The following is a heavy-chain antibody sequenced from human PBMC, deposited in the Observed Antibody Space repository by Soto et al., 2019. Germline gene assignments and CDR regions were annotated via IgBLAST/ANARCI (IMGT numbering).Heavy chain of an antibody. CDR3: ARGPATAPDAY. CDR2: INPSGGTT. D-gene: IGHD2-2*01. J-gene: IGHJ4*02. Sequence: QVQLAQSGTEVKKPGASVKVSCKTSGYIFTSYYIHWVRQAPGQGLEWMGIINPSGGTTTYAQKFQGRVTKTRDTSTSTVYKELSSLRSEDTAVYYCARGPATAPDAYWGLGTLVTVSS. V-gene: IGHV1-46*01. CDR1: GYIFTSYY.